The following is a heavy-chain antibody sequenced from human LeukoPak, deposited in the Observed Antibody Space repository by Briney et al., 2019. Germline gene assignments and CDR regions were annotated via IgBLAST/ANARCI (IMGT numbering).Heavy chain of an antibody. CDR3: ARLHYYGSGTYYTAY. CDR2: IYYSGST. D-gene: IGHD3-10*01. J-gene: IGHJ4*02. CDR1: GGSISSYY. V-gene: IGHV4-59*08. Sequence: PSETLSLTCTVSGGSISSYYWTWIRQPPGKGLEWIGYIYYSGSTNYNPSLKSRVTISVDTSKNQLSLKLSSVTAADTAVYYCARLHYYGSGTYYTAYWGQGTLVTVSS.